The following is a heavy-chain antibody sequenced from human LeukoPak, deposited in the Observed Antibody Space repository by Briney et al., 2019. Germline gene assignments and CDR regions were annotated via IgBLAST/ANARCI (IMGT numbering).Heavy chain of an antibody. J-gene: IGHJ4*02. CDR3: ARDRGGSYDPYFDY. CDR1: GFTFRSYW. CDR2: INSDGSST. Sequence: PGGSLRLSCAASGFTFRSYWMHWVRQAPGKGLVWVSRINSDGSSTSYADSVKGRFTIYRDNAKNTLYLQMNSLRAEDTAVYYCARDRGGSYDPYFDYWGQGTLVTVSS. D-gene: IGHD1-26*01. V-gene: IGHV3-74*01.